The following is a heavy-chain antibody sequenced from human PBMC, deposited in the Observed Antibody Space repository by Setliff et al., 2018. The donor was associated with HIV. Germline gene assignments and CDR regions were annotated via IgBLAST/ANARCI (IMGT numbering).Heavy chain of an antibody. J-gene: IGHJ6*03. CDR3: ARVIDYGVLYWSYYMDV. D-gene: IGHD4-17*01. CDR2: ISADNGDT. Sequence: ASVKVSCKASGYTLTNYGISWVRQAPGQGLEGMGWISADNGDTNYPQKLQGRVTMTTDTSTSTAYMELRSLRSDDTAVYYCARVIDYGVLYWSYYMDVWGKGTTVTVSS. V-gene: IGHV1-18*01. CDR1: GYTLTNYG.